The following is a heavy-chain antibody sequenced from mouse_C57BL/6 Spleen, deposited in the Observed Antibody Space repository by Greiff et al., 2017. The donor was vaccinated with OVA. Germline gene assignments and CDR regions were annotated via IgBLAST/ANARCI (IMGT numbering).Heavy chain of an antibody. CDR2: ISDGGSYT. CDR3: ARDGDFDV. CDR1: GFTFSSYA. V-gene: IGHV5-4*01. Sequence: EVKLVESGGGLVKPGGSLKLSCAASGFTFSSYAMSWVRQTPEKRLEWVATISDGGSYTYYPDNVQGRFTISRDNAKNNLYLQMSHLKSEDTAMYYCARDGDFDVWGTGTTVTVSS. J-gene: IGHJ1*03.